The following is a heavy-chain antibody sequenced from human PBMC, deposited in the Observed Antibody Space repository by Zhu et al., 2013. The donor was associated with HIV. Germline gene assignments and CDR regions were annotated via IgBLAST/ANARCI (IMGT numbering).Heavy chain of an antibody. V-gene: IGHV1-46*01. CDR3: ARGAGRIAARRYFDY. D-gene: IGHD6-6*01. Sequence: QVQLVQSGAEVKKPGASVKVSCKASGYTFTSYYMHWVRQAPGQGLEWMGIINPSGGSTSYAQKFQGRVTMTRDTSTSTVYMELSSLRSEDTAVYYCARGAGRIAARRYFDYWGQGTLVTVSS. CDR1: GYTFTSYY. CDR2: INPSGGST. J-gene: IGHJ4*02.